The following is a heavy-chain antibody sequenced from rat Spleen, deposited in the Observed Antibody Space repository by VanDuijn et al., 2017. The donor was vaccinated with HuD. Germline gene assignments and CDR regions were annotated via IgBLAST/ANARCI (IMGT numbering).Heavy chain of an antibody. CDR3: ARAPGNGYVMDA. J-gene: IGHJ4*01. Sequence: QVQLMHAGPGLFQPSETLSLTFTVSGFSLTSYSVHWVRQPQGKGLEWMGVMWRSGSTEYNSALKSRLSISRDTSKNHIFLKMNSLQSEDTATYHCARAPGNGYVMDAWGQGASVTVSS. CDR1: GFSLTSYS. CDR2: MWRSGST. V-gene: IGHV2-45*01. D-gene: IGHD5-1*01.